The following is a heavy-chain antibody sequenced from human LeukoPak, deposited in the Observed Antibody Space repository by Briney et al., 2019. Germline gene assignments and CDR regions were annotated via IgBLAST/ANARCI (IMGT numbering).Heavy chain of an antibody. V-gene: IGHV4-4*07. CDR1: GGSISSYY. Sequence: SETLSLTCTVSGGSISSYYWSWIRQPAGKGLEWIGRIYNSGSTNYNPSLKSRVTMSVDTSKNQFSLKLSSVTAADTAVYYCARDGYMVRANWFDPWGQGTLVTVSS. CDR2: IYNSGST. CDR3: ARDGYMVRANWFDP. D-gene: IGHD3-10*01. J-gene: IGHJ5*02.